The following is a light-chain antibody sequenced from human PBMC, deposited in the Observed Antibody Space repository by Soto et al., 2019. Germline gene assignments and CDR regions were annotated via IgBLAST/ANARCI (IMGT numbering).Light chain of an antibody. J-gene: IGLJ2*01. Sequence: QAVVTQEPSLTVSPGGTVPLTCASSTGAVTRGYYPKWLQQKSGQAPRAQIYSTSNQHSWTPARSSVSLLGGKAALTLAGVQTEDDAEYYCLLHYCGAQLPVFGGGTKLTVL. CDR2: STS. CDR3: LLHYCGAQLPV. V-gene: IGLV7-43*01. CDR1: TGAVTRGYY.